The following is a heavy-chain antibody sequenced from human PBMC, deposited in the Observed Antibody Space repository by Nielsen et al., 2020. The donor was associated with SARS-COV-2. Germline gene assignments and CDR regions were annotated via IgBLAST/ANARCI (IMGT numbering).Heavy chain of an antibody. D-gene: IGHD5-18*01. V-gene: IGHV4-59*08. Sequence: ETLSLTCTVSGGSISSYYWSWIRQPPGKGLEWIGYIYYSGSTNYNPSLKSRVTISVDTSKNQFSLKLSSVTAADTAVYYCASRGYSYGGFDYWGQGTLVTVSS. J-gene: IGHJ4*02. CDR3: ASRGYSYGGFDY. CDR1: GGSISSYY. CDR2: IYYSGST.